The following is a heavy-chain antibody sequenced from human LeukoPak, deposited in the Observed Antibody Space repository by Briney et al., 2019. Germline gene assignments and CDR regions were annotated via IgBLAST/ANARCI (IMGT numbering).Heavy chain of an antibody. CDR3: AREKESSSWYRGGHNWFDP. V-gene: IGHV4-61*01. CDR1: GASVSSASY. CDR2: IYNGVNT. Sequence: SETLSLTCTVSGASVSSASYWTWIRQPPGKGVEWIAHIYNGVNTNYNPSLKSRVTISVDTSKNQFSLKLSSVTAADTAVYYCAREKESSSWYRGGHNWFDPWGQGTLVTVSS. D-gene: IGHD6-13*01. J-gene: IGHJ5*02.